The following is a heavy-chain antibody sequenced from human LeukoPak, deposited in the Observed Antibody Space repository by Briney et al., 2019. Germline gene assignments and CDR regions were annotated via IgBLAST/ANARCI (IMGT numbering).Heavy chain of an antibody. CDR2: ISGSGGTT. Sequence: GGSLRLSCAASGFTFSSDAMSWVRQAPGKGLEWVSAISGSGGTTYYADSVKGRFTISRDNSKNTLYLQMNSLRAEDTAVYYCARDFSVWGSYPAFDIWGQGTMVTVSS. CDR1: GFTFSSDA. D-gene: IGHD1-26*01. CDR3: ARDFSVWGSYPAFDI. V-gene: IGHV3-23*01. J-gene: IGHJ3*02.